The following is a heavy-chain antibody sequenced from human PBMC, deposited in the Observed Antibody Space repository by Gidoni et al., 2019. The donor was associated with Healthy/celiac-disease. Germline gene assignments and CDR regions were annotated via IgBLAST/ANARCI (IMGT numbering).Heavy chain of an antibody. CDR3: ARDSPPRKTGQTDFDY. CDR1: GFTVSSNY. CDR2: IYSGGST. J-gene: IGHJ4*02. V-gene: IGHV3-66*01. Sequence: EVQLVESGGGLVQPGGSLGLSCAASGFTVSSNYMSWVRQAPGKGLEWVSVIYSGGSTYYADSVKGRFTISRDNSKNTLYLQMNSLRAEDTAVYYCARDSPPRKTGQTDFDYWGQGTLVTVSS.